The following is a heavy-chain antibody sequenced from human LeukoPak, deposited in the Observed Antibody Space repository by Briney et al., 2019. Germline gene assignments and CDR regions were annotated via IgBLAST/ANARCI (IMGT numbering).Heavy chain of an antibody. V-gene: IGHV3-66*01. CDR1: GFAVSSHY. CDR2: IYNDGTT. CDR3: ARVFYRRY. D-gene: IGHD3-16*02. J-gene: IGHJ4*02. Sequence: PGGSLRLSCAASGFAVSSHYMSWVRQAPGRGLEWVSVIYNDGTTYYADSVKGRFTLSRDTSKNTLYLQMNSLRAEDTAVYYCARVFYRRYGGQGPLVSVSS.